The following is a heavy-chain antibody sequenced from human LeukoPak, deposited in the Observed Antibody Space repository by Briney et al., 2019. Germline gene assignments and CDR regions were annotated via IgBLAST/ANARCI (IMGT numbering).Heavy chain of an antibody. CDR1: AFRFSSFE. D-gene: IGHD3-10*02. Sequence: PGGSLRLSCVASAFRFSSFEMNWVRQAPGKGLEWVSYISSSGSTKYYADSVRGRFTISRDNAKNSLFLEMNSLRPEDTAVYYCARNYVSSYYYYMDVWSKGTTVTVSS. CDR3: ARNYVSSYYYYMDV. V-gene: IGHV3-48*03. J-gene: IGHJ6*03. CDR2: ISSSGSTK.